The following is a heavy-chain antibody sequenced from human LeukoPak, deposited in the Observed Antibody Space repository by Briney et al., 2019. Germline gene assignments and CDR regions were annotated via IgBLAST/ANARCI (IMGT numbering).Heavy chain of an antibody. J-gene: IGHJ4*02. CDR3: ASPWDF. V-gene: IGHV4-34*01. Sequence: PSETLSLTCAVYGGSFSSYYWGWIRQPPGKGLEWIGEINHNGSTNYNPSLESRVTISVDTSKNQFSLKLSSVTAADTAMYYCASPWDFWGQGTLVTVSS. CDR2: INHNGST. CDR1: GGSFSSYY.